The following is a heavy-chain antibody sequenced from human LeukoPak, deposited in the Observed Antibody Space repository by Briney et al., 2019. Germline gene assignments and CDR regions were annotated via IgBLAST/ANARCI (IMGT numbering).Heavy chain of an antibody. J-gene: IGHJ6*03. V-gene: IGHV3-23*01. Sequence: GGSLRLSSVPSGFTFSSFAMTWVRQAPGKGLEWVSSISGSGGTTYYADSIKGRFTISRDSSKNMLYLQMNRLRAEDTAVYYCAKSPYFYNSGRYVDVWGKGTTVTVSS. D-gene: IGHD3-10*01. CDR1: GFTFSSFA. CDR3: AKSPYFYNSGRYVDV. CDR2: ISGSGGTT.